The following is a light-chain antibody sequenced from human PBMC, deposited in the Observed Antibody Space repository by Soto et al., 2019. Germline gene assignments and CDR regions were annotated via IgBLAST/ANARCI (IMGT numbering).Light chain of an antibody. CDR1: QSISSNF. V-gene: IGKV3-20*01. J-gene: IGKJ1*01. Sequence: VLTQAQATLSLSPGEGATLSCRASQSISSNFLAWYQQKRGQAPRLLIHGASNRATGIPDRFSGSGSGTDFTLTITRLEPEDFAVYYCQQYGGSPRTFGQGTKVDIK. CDR2: GAS. CDR3: QQYGGSPRT.